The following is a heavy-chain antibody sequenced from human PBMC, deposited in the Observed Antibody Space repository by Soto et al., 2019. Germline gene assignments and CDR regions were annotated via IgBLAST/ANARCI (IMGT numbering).Heavy chain of an antibody. CDR3: ARQRTSVVTQAYFDV. CDR1: GYSISSGYY. Sequence: KPSETLSLTCAVSGYSISSGYYWGWIRQPPGKGLEWIGSIYHSGSTYNNPSLGSRVSMSIDTSKDQFSLKLKSVTAADTALYFCARQRTSVVTQAYFDVWGPGSLVTVSS. V-gene: IGHV4-38-2*01. D-gene: IGHD2-21*02. CDR2: IYHSGST. J-gene: IGHJ4*02.